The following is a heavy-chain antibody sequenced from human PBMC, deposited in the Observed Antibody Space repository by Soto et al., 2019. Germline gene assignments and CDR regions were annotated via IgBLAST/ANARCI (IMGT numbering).Heavy chain of an antibody. CDR3: ARLGGYYQSLDT. CDR2: IYYSGST. J-gene: IGHJ5*02. CDR1: GGSIDTYY. D-gene: IGHD3-3*01. V-gene: IGHV4-59*08. Sequence: QVQLQESGPGLVKASETLSLTCTVSGGSIDTYYWSWIRQPPGKGLQWIGYIYYSGSTTYSPSLKRRVTLSVDRSKNQFSLKLTSVTAADTAVYYCARLGGYYQSLDTWGQGTLVTVSS.